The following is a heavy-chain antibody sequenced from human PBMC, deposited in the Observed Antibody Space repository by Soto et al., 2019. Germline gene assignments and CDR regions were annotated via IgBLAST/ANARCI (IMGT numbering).Heavy chain of an antibody. J-gene: IGHJ4*02. D-gene: IGHD1-26*01. CDR3: ARNAVGTYHFDY. Sequence: ASLKVSCKASEYTFTTYAMHWVRQAPGQRLEWMGWINTGNGNTKYSQKFQGRVTITRDTSASTAYMELSSLISEDTAVYYCARNAVGTYHFDYWGQGTLVTVSS. V-gene: IGHV1-3*04. CDR1: EYTFTTYA. CDR2: INTGNGNT.